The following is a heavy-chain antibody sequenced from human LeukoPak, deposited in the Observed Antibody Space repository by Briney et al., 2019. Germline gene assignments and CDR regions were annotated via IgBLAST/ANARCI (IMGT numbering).Heavy chain of an antibody. CDR1: GFTFDDYA. D-gene: IGHD2-2*01. CDR3: AKGRDKYQLLSKNWFDP. J-gene: IGHJ5*02. CDR2: ISWNSGSI. Sequence: GGSLRLSCAASGFTFDDYARHWVRQAPGKGLEWVSGISWNSGSIGYADSVKGRFTIFRDNAKNSLYLQMNSLRAEDTALYYCAKGRDKYQLLSKNWFDPWGQGTLVTVSS. V-gene: IGHV3-9*01.